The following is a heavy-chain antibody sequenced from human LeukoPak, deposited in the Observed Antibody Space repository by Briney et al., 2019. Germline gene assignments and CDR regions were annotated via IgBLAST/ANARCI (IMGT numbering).Heavy chain of an antibody. Sequence: SVNVSCKASGGTFSSYAFSWVRQAPGQGLEWMGGIIPIFGTANYAQKFQGRVTITADESTSTAYMELSSLRSEDTAVYYCARDPLRGGSGYRAFDYWGQGTLVTVSS. J-gene: IGHJ4*02. CDR3: ARDPLRGGSGYRAFDY. CDR2: IIPIFGTA. V-gene: IGHV1-69*13. D-gene: IGHD3-3*01. CDR1: GGTFSSYA.